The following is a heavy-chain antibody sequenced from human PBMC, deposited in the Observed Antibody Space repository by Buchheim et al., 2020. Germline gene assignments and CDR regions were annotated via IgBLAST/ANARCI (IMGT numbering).Heavy chain of an antibody. V-gene: IGHV4-30-2*01. J-gene: IGHJ6*02. Sequence: QLQLRESGSGLLKPSQTLSLTCTVSGGSVSSDGYSWSWIRQPPGKGLEWIGYIHHSGGNDYNPSLTSRVTISVDSSKHQFSLKLTSVTAADTAVYYCARGGTVPYYYYGMDVWGQGTT. CDR3: ARGGTVPYYYYGMDV. CDR1: GGSVSSDGYS. D-gene: IGHD4-17*01. CDR2: IHHSGGN.